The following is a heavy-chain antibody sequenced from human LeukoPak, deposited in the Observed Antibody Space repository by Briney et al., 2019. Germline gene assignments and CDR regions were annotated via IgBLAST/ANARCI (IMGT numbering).Heavy chain of an antibody. V-gene: IGHV1-58*01. J-gene: IGHJ3*02. CDR1: GFTFTSSA. D-gene: IGHD6-13*01. Sequence: GTSVKVSCKASGFTFTSSAVQWVRQARGQRLEWIGWIVVGSGNTNYAQKFQERVTITRDMSTRTAYMELSSLRSEDTPVYYCAARSSSTWYAFDIWGQGTMVTVSS. CDR3: AARSSSTWYAFDI. CDR2: IVVGSGNT.